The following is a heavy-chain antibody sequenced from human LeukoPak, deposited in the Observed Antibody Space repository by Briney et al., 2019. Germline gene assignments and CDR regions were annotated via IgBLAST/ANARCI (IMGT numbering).Heavy chain of an antibody. CDR1: GYTFTGYY. D-gene: IGHD5-12*01. V-gene: IGHV1-2*02. Sequence: GASVKVSCKASGYTFTGYYMHWVRQAPGQGLEWMGWINPNSGGTNYAQKFQGRVTMTRDTSISTAYMELSRLRSDDTAVYYCATSGGYSGYESSDFDYWGQGTLSPSPQ. J-gene: IGHJ4*02. CDR2: INPNSGGT. CDR3: ATSGGYSGYESSDFDY.